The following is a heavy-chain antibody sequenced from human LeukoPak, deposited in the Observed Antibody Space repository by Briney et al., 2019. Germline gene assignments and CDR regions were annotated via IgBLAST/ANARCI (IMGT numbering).Heavy chain of an antibody. Sequence: GESLKISCKGSGFIFTGYWIVWVRQMPGKGLEWMGIIDPADSETTYSPSFQGQITISADRSSTTAHLQWSSLKASDTAIYHCARATCVNGICYTLYWGQGSLVTVSS. CDR2: IDPADSET. CDR1: GFIFTGYW. D-gene: IGHD2-8*01. V-gene: IGHV5-51*01. J-gene: IGHJ4*02. CDR3: ARATCVNGICYTLY.